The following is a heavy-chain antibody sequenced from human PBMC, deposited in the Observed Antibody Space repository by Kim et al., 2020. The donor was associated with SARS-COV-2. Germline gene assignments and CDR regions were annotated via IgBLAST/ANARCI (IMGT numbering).Heavy chain of an antibody. V-gene: IGHV3-33*01. CDR2: IWYDGSNK. Sequence: GGSLRLSCAASGFTFSSYGMHWFRQAPGKGLEWVAVIWYDGSNKYYADSVKGRFTISRDNSKNTLYLQMNSLRAEDTAVYYCARGGRNSGYFFDYWGQGTLVTVSS. D-gene: IGHD3-22*01. CDR1: GFTFSSYG. CDR3: ARGGRNSGYFFDY. J-gene: IGHJ4*02.